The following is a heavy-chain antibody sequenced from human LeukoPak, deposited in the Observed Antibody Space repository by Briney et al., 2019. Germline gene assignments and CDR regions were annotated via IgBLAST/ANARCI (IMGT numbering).Heavy chain of an antibody. V-gene: IGHV3-30*04. J-gene: IGHJ3*02. D-gene: IGHD3-3*01. Sequence: PGTSLRLSCAASGFNFSSYAMHWVRQAPGEGLEWVGLISYGGIDKSYADSVKGRFTISRDSSKRTLYLQMNSLRAEDTAMYYCARESWSDSVAFDIWSLGTMVIVSS. CDR1: GFNFSSYA. CDR2: ISYGGIDK. CDR3: ARESWSDSVAFDI.